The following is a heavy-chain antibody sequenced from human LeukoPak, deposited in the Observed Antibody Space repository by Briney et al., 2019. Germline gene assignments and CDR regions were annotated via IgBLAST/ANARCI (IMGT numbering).Heavy chain of an antibody. D-gene: IGHD2-21*01. CDR1: GGSISSSSYF. V-gene: IGHV4-39*01. CDR2: IYYSGSS. Sequence: PSETLSLTCSVSGGSISSSSYFWGWIRQPPGKGLDWIGSIYYSGSSYYNPSLKSRVTISVDTSKNQFSLKLSSVTAADTAVYYCARHIYSGAGYYFDYWGQGTLVTVSS. J-gene: IGHJ4*02. CDR3: ARHIYSGAGYYFDY.